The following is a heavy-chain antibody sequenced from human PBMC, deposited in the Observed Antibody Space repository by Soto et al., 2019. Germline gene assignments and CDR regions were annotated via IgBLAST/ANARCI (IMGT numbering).Heavy chain of an antibody. Sequence: QVQLVQSGAEVKEPGSSVKVSCKASGGTFADFIMNWVRQTPGQGLEWMGGIVPMFGTATYAEKFKGRVTISATGSTRTAYTDSPSRRTQKTAVNDCARSATRTTSRSQRSDIDVWGQGSTVTVSS. J-gene: IGHJ6*02. D-gene: IGHD2-2*01. CDR3: ARSATRTTSRSQRSDIDV. V-gene: IGHV1-69*01. CDR1: GGTFADFI. CDR2: IVPMFGTA.